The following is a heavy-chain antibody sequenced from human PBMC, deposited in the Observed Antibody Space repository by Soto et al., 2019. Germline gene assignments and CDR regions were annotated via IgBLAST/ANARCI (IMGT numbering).Heavy chain of an antibody. CDR1: GFTFSDYY. D-gene: IGHD4-17*01. CDR2: ISSSSGYT. V-gene: IGHV3-11*06. CDR3: AKEYGRLDY. J-gene: IGHJ4*02. Sequence: GSLRLSCAASGFTFSDYYMSWIRQAPGKGLEWVSYISSSSGYTNYADSVKGRFTISRDNAKNSLYLQMNSLRAEDTAVYYCAKEYGRLDYWGQGTLVTVSS.